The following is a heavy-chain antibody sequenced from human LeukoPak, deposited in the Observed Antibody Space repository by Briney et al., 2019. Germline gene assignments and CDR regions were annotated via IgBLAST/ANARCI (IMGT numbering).Heavy chain of an antibody. CDR3: VGRYWYYDFGW. J-gene: IGHJ4*02. CDR2: IYAGNGNV. V-gene: IGHV1-3*01. Sequence: GASVKVSCKASGYTLSSYTLHWVRQAPGQRPEWMGCIYAGNGNVKYSQNFQGRVTITRDTSASTAYMELSSLRSEDTAVYYCVGRYWYYDFGWWGQGTLVTVSS. CDR1: GYTLSSYT. D-gene: IGHD3-3*01.